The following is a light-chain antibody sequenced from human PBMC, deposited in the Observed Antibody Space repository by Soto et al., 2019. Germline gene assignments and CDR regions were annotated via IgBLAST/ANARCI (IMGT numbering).Light chain of an antibody. Sequence: EIALTQSPGTLSLSPGERATLSCRASQSVSSSYLAWYQQKPGQAPRLLIYGASSRATGIPDRFSGSGSGTDFTLTISRLGPEDFAVYYCQQYGSSPLTFGGGTKVEI. V-gene: IGKV3-20*01. CDR3: QQYGSSPLT. J-gene: IGKJ4*01. CDR2: GAS. CDR1: QSVSSSY.